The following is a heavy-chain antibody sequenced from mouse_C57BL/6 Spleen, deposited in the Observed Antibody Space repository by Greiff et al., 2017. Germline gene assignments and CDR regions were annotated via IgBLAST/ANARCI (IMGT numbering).Heavy chain of an antibody. CDR3: ASYYDYDGRNYYAMDY. V-gene: IGHV1-82*01. D-gene: IGHD2-4*01. CDR2: IYPGDGDT. J-gene: IGHJ4*01. Sequence: QVQLQQSGPELVKPGASVKISCKASGYAFSSSWMNLVKQRPGKGLEWIGRIYPGDGDTNYNGKFKGKATLTADKSSSTAYMQLSSLTSEDSAVYFGASYYDYDGRNYYAMDYWGKGTSVTVSS. CDR1: GYAFSSSW.